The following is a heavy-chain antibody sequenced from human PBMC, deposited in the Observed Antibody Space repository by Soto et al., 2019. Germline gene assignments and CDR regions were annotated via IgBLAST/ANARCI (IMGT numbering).Heavy chain of an antibody. CDR3: VKQAHGLDGVAFDY. V-gene: IGHV3-23*01. D-gene: IGHD2-15*01. CDR2: ISGSGGST. J-gene: IGHJ4*02. CDR1: GFAFSSYD. Sequence: GGSLRLSCVASGFAFSSYDMSWVRQAPGKGLEWVSAISGSGGSTYYADSVKGRFTISRDNPKNTLYLQMNSLRAEDTAVYYCVKQAHGLDGVAFDYWGQGTQVTVSS.